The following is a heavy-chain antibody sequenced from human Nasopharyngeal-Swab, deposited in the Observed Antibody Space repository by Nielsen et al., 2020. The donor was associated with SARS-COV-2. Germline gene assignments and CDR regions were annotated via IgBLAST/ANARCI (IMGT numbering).Heavy chain of an antibody. D-gene: IGHD6-25*01. Sequence: GESLKISCAASGFTFSSYAMNWVRQAPGKGLEWVSYISSSGSTIYYADSVKGRFTISRDNAKNSLYLQMNSLRAEDTAVYYCARVSSGSPGYGMDVWGQGTTVTVSS. V-gene: IGHV3-48*03. J-gene: IGHJ6*02. CDR2: ISSSGSTI. CDR3: ARVSSGSPGYGMDV. CDR1: GFTFSSYA.